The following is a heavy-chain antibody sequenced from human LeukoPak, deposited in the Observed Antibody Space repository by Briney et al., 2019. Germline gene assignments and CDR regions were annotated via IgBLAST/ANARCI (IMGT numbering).Heavy chain of an antibody. J-gene: IGHJ4*02. D-gene: IGHD6-19*01. Sequence: SETLSLTCTVSGVSIGSYYWTWIRQPPGKGLEWIGYIYYTGTTNHNPSLKSRVTISIDTSKNQFSLKVSFVTAADTAVYYCARGHGSGSLGSFDYWGQGTLVTVSS. CDR3: ARGHGSGSLGSFDY. V-gene: IGHV4-59*01. CDR1: GVSIGSYY. CDR2: IYYTGTT.